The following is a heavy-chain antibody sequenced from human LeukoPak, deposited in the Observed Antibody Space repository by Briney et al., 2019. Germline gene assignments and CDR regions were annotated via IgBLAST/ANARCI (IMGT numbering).Heavy chain of an antibody. CDR2: SNWNGGST. J-gene: IGHJ3*01. V-gene: IGHV3-20*04. D-gene: IGHD3-10*01. CDR1: GFTFDDYG. Sequence: GGSLRLSCAASGFTFDDYGMNWVRQAPGKGLEWVSGSNWNGGSTGYADSVKGRFTISRDNARNSLYLQMNSLRAEDTALYYCAKAYGSGSFEALDVWGQGTMVTVSS. CDR3: AKAYGSGSFEALDV.